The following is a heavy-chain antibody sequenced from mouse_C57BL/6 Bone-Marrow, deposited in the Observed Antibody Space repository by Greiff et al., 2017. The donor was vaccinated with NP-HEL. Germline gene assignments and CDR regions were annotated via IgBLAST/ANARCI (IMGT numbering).Heavy chain of an antibody. D-gene: IGHD1-1*01. J-gene: IGHJ1*03. V-gene: IGHV1-53*01. CDR2: INPSNGGT. CDR3: ARSYYGSSDWYFDV. CDR1: GYTFTSYW. Sequence: QVHVKQPGTELVKPGASVKLSCKASGYTFTSYWMNWVKQRPGQGLEWIGNINPSNGGTNYNEKFKSKATLTVDKASSTAYMQLSSLTSEDSAVYYCARSYYGSSDWYFDVWGTGTTVTVSS.